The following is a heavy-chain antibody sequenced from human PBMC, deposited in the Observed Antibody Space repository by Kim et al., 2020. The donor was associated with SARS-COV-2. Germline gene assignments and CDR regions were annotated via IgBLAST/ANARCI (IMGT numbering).Heavy chain of an antibody. CDR3: ARRAYSSGWWYFDS. CDR2: ISGDGSST. Sequence: GGSLRLSCAASGFTLSSYWMHWVRQAPGKGLVWVSRISGDGSSTSYADSVKGRFTISRDNAKNTLYLQMNSLRVEDTAVYYCARRAYSSGWWYFDSWGQGTLVTVSS. V-gene: IGHV3-74*01. J-gene: IGHJ4*02. CDR1: GFTLSSYW. D-gene: IGHD6-19*01.